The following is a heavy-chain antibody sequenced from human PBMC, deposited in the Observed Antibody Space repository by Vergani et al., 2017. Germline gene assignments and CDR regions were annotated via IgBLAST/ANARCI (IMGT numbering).Heavy chain of an antibody. Sequence: EVQLVESGGGLVKPGGSLRLSCAASGFTFSNAWMSWVRQAPGKGLEWVGRIKSNTDGGTTDYAAPVKGKFTISRDNSKNTLYLQMNSLGAEDTAVYYCAKDLGEGTSCPYNWNYLLTWCSAPSDTGFDYWGQGTLVTVSS. CDR2: IKSNTDGGTT. D-gene: IGHD1-7*01. CDR3: AKDLGEGTSCPYNWNYLLTWCSAPSDTGFDY. V-gene: IGHV3-15*01. J-gene: IGHJ4*02. CDR1: GFTFSNAW.